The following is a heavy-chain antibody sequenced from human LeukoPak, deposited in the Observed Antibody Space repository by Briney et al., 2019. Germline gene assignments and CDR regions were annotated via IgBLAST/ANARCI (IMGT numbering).Heavy chain of an antibody. D-gene: IGHD6-19*01. CDR2: ISYDGSNK. V-gene: IGHV3-30*03. CDR3: ASPYSSGWDYGYYGMDV. CDR1: GFTFSSYG. J-gene: IGHJ6*02. Sequence: HAGRSLRLSCAASGFTFSSYGMHWVRQAPGKGLEWVAVISYDGSNKYYADSVKGRFTISRDNSKNTLYLQMNSLRAEDTAVYYCASPYSSGWDYGYYGMDVWGQGTTVTVSS.